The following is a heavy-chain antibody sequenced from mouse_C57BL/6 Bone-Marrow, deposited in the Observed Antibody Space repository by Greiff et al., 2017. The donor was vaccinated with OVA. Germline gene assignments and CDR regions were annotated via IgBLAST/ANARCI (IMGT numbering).Heavy chain of an antibody. Sequence: VHVKQSGAELVRPGASVKLSCTASGFNIKDDYMHWVKQRPEQGLEWIGWIDPENGDTEYASKFQGKATITADTSSNTAYLQLSSLTSEDTAVYYCTMVKDWFAYWGQGTLVTVSA. CDR1: GFNIKDDY. D-gene: IGHD2-2*01. CDR3: TMVKDWFAY. CDR2: IDPENGDT. V-gene: IGHV14-4*01. J-gene: IGHJ3*01.